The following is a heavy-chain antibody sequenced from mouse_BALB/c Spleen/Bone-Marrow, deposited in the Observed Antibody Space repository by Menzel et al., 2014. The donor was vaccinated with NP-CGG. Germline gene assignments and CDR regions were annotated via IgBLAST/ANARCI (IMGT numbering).Heavy chain of an antibody. J-gene: IGHJ3*01. V-gene: IGHV5-6-5*01. CDR2: ISSGGST. CDR1: GFTFSSYA. D-gene: IGHD1-1*01. Sequence: DVHLVESGGGLVKPGGSLKLSCAASGFTFSSYATSWVRQTPEKRLEWVASISSGGSTYYPDSVKGRFTISRDNARNILYLQMSSLRSEDTAMYYCARWYYGSGFAYWGQGTLVTVSA. CDR3: ARWYYGSGFAY.